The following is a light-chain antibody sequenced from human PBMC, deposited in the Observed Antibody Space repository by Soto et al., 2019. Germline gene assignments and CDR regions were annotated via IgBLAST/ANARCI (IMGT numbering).Light chain of an antibody. CDR2: EVS. J-gene: IGLJ3*02. CDR1: SSDVGGYNY. V-gene: IGLV2-14*01. CDR3: SSCTSRSTMA. Sequence: QSALTQPASVAGSPGQWITISCTGTSSDVGGYNYVSWYQQHPGKAPKLIIFEVSNRPSGVSPRFSGSKSGNTASLTISGLQAEDEADYYCSSCTSRSTMAFGGGTKLTVL.